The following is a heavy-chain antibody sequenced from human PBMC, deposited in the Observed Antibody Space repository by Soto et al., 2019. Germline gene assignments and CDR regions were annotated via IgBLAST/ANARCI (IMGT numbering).Heavy chain of an antibody. CDR2: IVVGSGNT. J-gene: IGHJ6*02. CDR1: GFTFTSSA. Sequence: QMQLVQSGPEVKKPGTSVKVSCKASGFTFTSSAVQWVRQARGQRLEWIGWIVVGSGNTNYAQKFQERVTITRDMSTSTADMELSSLRSEDTAVYYCAAGYDSSGYYYYGMDVWGQGTTVTVSS. CDR3: AAGYDSSGYYYYGMDV. D-gene: IGHD3-22*01. V-gene: IGHV1-58*01.